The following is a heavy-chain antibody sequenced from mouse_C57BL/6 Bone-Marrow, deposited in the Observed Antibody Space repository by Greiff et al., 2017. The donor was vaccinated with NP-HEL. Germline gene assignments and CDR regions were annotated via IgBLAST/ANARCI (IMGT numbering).Heavy chain of an antibody. V-gene: IGHV5-4*01. CDR3: AREGLRRRAWFAY. CDR1: GFTFSSYA. CDR2: ISDGGSYT. D-gene: IGHD2-4*01. J-gene: IGHJ3*01. Sequence: EVQLVESGGGLVKPGGSLKLSCAASGFTFSSYAMSWVRQTPEKRLEWVATISDGGSYTYYPDNVKGRFTISRDNAKNNLYLQMSHLKSEDTAMYYCAREGLRRRAWFAYWGQGTLVTVSA.